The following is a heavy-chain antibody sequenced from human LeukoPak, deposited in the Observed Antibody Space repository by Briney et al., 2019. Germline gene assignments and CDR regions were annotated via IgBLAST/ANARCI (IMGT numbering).Heavy chain of an antibody. CDR1: GFIFSSYG. D-gene: IGHD1-26*01. CDR2: ISYDGSNK. J-gene: IGHJ4*02. Sequence: GGSLRLSCAASGFIFSSYGMHWVRQAPGKGLEWMAVISYDGSNKYYADSVKGRFTISRDNSKNTLYLQMNSLRAEDTAVYYCARDPGGSYYLDYWGQGTLVTVSS. V-gene: IGHV3-30*03. CDR3: ARDPGGSYYLDY.